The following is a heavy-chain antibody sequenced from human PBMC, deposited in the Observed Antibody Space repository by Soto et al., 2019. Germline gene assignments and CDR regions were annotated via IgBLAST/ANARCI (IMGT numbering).Heavy chain of an antibody. CDR1: GFTFSSYA. CDR2: VSGSGGST. Sequence: LGGSLRLSCAASGFTFSSYAMSWVRQAPGKGLEWVSAVSGSGGSTYYADSVKGRFTISRDNTKNTLYLQMNSLRAEDTAVYYCAKGASYYYDTGGYYGYWGQGTMVTVSS. D-gene: IGHD3-22*01. V-gene: IGHV3-23*01. CDR3: AKGASYYYDTGGYYGY. J-gene: IGHJ4*02.